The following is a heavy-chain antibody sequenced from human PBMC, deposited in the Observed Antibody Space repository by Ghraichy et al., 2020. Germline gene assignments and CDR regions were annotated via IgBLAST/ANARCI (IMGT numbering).Heavy chain of an antibody. CDR1: GGSISGYY. Sequence: SQTLSLTCTVSGGSISGYYWSWIRQPPGKGLEWIGFISNTRSTDYSPSLKSRATLSVQTSTNQFSLRLASVTSADTAVYYCARFDGGKNLSAEYFHHWGQGILVSVSS. V-gene: IGHV4-59*01. J-gene: IGHJ1*01. D-gene: IGHD1-26*01. CDR3: ARFDGGKNLSAEYFHH. CDR2: ISNTRST.